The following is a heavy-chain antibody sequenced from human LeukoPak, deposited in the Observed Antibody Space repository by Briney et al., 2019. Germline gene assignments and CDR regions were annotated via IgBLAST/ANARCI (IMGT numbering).Heavy chain of an antibody. CDR3: AKEQPPYTTVTTYYFDY. V-gene: IGHV3-7*01. Sequence: GSLRLSCAASGFTFSNNWMTWVRQAPGKGLEWVASVKKDESEKYYVDSVKGRFTISRDNAKNSLYLQMNSLRAEDTAVYYCAKEQPPYTTVTTYYFDYWGQGTLVTVSS. CDR2: VKKDESEK. J-gene: IGHJ4*02. CDR1: GFTFSNNW. D-gene: IGHD4-11*01.